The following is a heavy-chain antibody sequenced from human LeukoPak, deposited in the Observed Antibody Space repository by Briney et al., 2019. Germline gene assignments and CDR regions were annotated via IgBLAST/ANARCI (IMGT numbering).Heavy chain of an antibody. D-gene: IGHD1-1*01. Sequence: GGSLRLSCAASGFTFSSYAMSWVRQAPGKGLEWVSAISGSGGSTYYADSVKGRFTISRDNSKNTLYLKMNSLRAEDTALYYCAKGLERESRLDSWGQGTLVTVSS. V-gene: IGHV3-23*01. CDR3: AKGLERESRLDS. CDR1: GFTFSSYA. CDR2: ISGSGGST. J-gene: IGHJ4*02.